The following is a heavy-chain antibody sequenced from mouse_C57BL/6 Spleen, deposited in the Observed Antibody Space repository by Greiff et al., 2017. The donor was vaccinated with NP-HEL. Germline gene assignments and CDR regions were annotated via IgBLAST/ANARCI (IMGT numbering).Heavy chain of an antibody. CDR2: INPNNGGT. CDR3: ATRVGGAGCAY. CDR1: GYTFTDYY. D-gene: IGHD1-1*01. V-gene: IGHV1-26*01. Sequence: VQLQQSGPELVKPGASVKISCKASGYTFTDYYMNWVKQSHGKSLEWIGDINPNNGGTSYNQKFKGKATLTVDKSSSTAYMELRSLTSEDSAVYYCATRVGGAGCAYWGQGTLVTVSA. J-gene: IGHJ3*01.